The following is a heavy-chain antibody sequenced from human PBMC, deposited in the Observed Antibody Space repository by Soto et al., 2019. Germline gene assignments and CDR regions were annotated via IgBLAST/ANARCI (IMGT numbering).Heavy chain of an antibody. J-gene: IGHJ5*02. CDR3: ASGPGYSSGWWVWFDH. CDR1: GGTFSSYA. D-gene: IGHD6-19*01. CDR2: IIPIFGTA. V-gene: IGHV1-69*12. Sequence: QVQLVQSGAEVKKPGSSVKVSCKASGGTFSSYAISWVRQAPGQGLEWMGGIIPIFGTANYAQKFQGRVTITADESTSTAYMGLRRLRSEEPAVYYWASGPGYSSGWWVWFDHWGQGALVTVSS.